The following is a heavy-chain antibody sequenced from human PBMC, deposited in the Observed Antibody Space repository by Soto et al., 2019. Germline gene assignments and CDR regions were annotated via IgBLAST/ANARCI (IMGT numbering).Heavy chain of an antibody. CDR2: IYYSGST. D-gene: IGHD1-26*01. Sequence: QVQLQESGPGLVKPSETLSLTCTVSGGSINNYYWSWIRQPPGKGLEWIGYIYYSGSTNHNPSLKTRVTTSVATPKTPFSLKLSSVTAADTAVYYCARRYGGNFDYWGQGTLVTVSS. CDR3: ARRYGGNFDY. V-gene: IGHV4-59*01. CDR1: GGSINNYY. J-gene: IGHJ4*02.